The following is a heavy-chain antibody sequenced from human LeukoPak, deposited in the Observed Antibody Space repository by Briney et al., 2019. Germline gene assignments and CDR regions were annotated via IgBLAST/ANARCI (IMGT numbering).Heavy chain of an antibody. D-gene: IGHD6-19*01. J-gene: IGHJ2*01. CDR1: GGSFSGYY. CDR3: ARDTAVAGTWYFDL. V-gene: IGHV4-34*01. Sequence: SETLSLTCAVYGGSFSGYYWSWVRQPPGKGPEWIGEINHSGSTNYNPSLKSRVTISVDTSKNQFSLKLSSVTAADTAVYYCARDTAVAGTWYFDLWGRGTLVTVPS. CDR2: INHSGST.